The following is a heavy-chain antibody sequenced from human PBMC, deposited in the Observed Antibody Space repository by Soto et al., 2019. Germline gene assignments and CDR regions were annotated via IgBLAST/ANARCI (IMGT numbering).Heavy chain of an antibody. CDR2: ISWDGRAQ. CDR3: AKETIQVGGPNYFDY. CDR1: GFTFSRYG. V-gene: IGHV3-30*18. J-gene: IGHJ4*02. Sequence: VQLVESGGGVVQPGRSLRLLCEASGFTFSRYGMHWVRQAPGMGLEWEAVISWDGRAQYYGDSVRGRFTISRDNSQSTLYLQMNSLRTEDTGIYYCAKETIQVGGPNYFDYWGQGVPVTVSS. D-gene: IGHD1-1*01.